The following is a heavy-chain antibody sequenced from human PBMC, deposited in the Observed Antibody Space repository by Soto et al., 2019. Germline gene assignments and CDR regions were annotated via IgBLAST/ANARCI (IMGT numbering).Heavy chain of an antibody. Sequence: EVQLVESGGGVVRPGGSLRLSCAACGFTFDDYGMSWVRQAPGKGLEWVSGINWNGGSTGYADSVKGRFTISRDNAKNSLYLQMNSLRAEDTALYHCAREIHSSGWKRGGYNWFDPWGQGTLVTVSS. V-gene: IGHV3-20*01. CDR2: INWNGGST. CDR1: GFTFDDYG. J-gene: IGHJ5*02. D-gene: IGHD6-19*01. CDR3: AREIHSSGWKRGGYNWFDP.